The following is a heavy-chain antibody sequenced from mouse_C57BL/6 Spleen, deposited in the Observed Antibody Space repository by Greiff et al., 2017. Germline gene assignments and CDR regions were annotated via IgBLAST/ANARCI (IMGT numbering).Heavy chain of an antibody. CDR3: ARHHGFFYAMDY. J-gene: IGHJ4*01. CDR2: IWSDGST. V-gene: IGHV2-6-1*01. Sequence: VKLMESGPGLVAPSQSLSITCTVSGFSLTSYGVHWVRQPPGKGLEWLVVIWSDGSTTYNSALKSRLIIGKDNSKSQVFLKMNSLQTDDTAMYYCARHHGFFYAMDYWGQGTSVTVSA. CDR1: GFSLTSYG.